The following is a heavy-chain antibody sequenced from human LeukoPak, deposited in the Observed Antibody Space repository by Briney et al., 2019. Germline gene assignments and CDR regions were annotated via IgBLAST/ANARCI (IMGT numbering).Heavy chain of an antibody. CDR1: GGSISSSSYY. Sequence: SETLSLTCTVSGGSISSSSYYWGWIRQPPGKGLEWIGSIYYSGSTYYNPSLKSRVTISVDTSKNQFSLKLSSVTAADTAVYYCARRDSGYDSYWGQGTLVTVSS. CDR2: IYYSGST. D-gene: IGHD5-12*01. V-gene: IGHV4-39*07. CDR3: ARRDSGYDSY. J-gene: IGHJ4*02.